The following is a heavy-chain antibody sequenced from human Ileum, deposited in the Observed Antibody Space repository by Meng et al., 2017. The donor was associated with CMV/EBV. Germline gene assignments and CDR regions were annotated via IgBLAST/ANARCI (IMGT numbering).Heavy chain of an antibody. J-gene: IGHJ6*02. CDR2: IRSERYGGTA. V-gene: IGHV3-49*04. CDR3: DSKARIAARRLNLYCVDL. D-gene: IGHD6-13*01. CDR1: GFSFSDHA. Sequence: GESLKISCTTSGFSFSDHAMTWVRQAPGQGLEWVGFIRSERYGGTAEYAASVKDRFTISRDDSKSIVYLQMNSRQTEDTAVYYWDSKARIAARRLNLYCVDLWGQGTTVTVSS.